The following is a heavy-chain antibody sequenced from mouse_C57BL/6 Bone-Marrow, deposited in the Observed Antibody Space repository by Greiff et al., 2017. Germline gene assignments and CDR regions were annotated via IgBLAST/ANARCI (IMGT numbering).Heavy chain of an antibody. V-gene: IGHV1-22*01. J-gene: IGHJ4*01. CDR1: GYTFTDYN. Sequence: EVKLVESGPELVQPGASVKMSCKASGYTFTDYNMHWVKQSHGKSLEWIGYINPNNGGTSYNQKFKGKATLTVKKSSSTAYMELRSLTSEDSAVYYCARSGLPHAMDYWGQGTSVTVSS. CDR2: INPNNGGT. CDR3: ARSGLPHAMDY. D-gene: IGHD6-1*01.